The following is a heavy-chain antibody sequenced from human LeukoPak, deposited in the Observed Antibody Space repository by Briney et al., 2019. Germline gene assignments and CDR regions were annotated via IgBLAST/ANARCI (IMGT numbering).Heavy chain of an antibody. V-gene: IGHV4-34*01. D-gene: IGHD2-15*01. CDR2: INHSGST. J-gene: IGHJ6*03. CDR1: GGSFSGYY. CDR3: ARGVVAATRYYYYYYMDV. Sequence: SETLSLTCAVYGGSFSGYYWSWIRQPPGKGLEWIGEINHSGSTNYNTSLKSRVTISVDTSKNQFSLKLSSVTAADTAVYYCARGVVAATRYYYYYYMDVWGKGTTVTVSS.